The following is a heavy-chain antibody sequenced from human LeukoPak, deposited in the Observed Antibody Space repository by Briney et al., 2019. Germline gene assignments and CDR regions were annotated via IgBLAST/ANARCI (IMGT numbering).Heavy chain of an antibody. J-gene: IGHJ1*01. V-gene: IGHV4-4*02. Sequence: SETLSLTCAVSGGSISSSNWWSWVRQPPGKGLEWIGEIYHSGSTYYNPSLKSRVTISVDTSRNQFSLKLSSVTAADTAVYYCARAYYYDSSGYPEYFQHWGQGTLVTVSS. CDR1: GGSISSSNW. CDR2: IYHSGST. CDR3: ARAYYYDSSGYPEYFQH. D-gene: IGHD3-22*01.